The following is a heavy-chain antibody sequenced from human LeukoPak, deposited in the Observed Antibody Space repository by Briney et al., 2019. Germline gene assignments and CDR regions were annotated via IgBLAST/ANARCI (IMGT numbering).Heavy chain of an antibody. CDR1: GGSISSSSYY. CDR3: ARDRVPYDSSGQVDY. D-gene: IGHD3-22*01. J-gene: IGHJ4*02. V-gene: IGHV4-39*07. Sequence: SETLSLTCTVSGGSISSSSYYWGWIRQPPGKGLEWIGSIYYSGSTYYNPSLKSRVTISVDTSKNQFSLKLSSVTAADTAVYYCARDRVPYDSSGQVDYWGQGTLVTVSS. CDR2: IYYSGST.